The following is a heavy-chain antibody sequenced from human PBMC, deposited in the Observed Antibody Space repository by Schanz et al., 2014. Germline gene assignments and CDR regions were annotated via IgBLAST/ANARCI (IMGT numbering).Heavy chain of an antibody. V-gene: IGHV1-2*04. J-gene: IGHJ2*01. CDR3: ARLSVAGRPHVNYWYFDL. CDR2: INPNSGDT. CDR1: RYTFNTYG. D-gene: IGHD6-19*01. Sequence: GPEVKEPGASVKVSCEASRYTFNTYGLNWVRQAPGQGLEWMGWINPNSGDTNYAQKFQGWVTMTRDTSISTAYMEVIRLKSDDTAVYYCARLSVAGRPHVNYWYFDLWGRGTLVTVSS.